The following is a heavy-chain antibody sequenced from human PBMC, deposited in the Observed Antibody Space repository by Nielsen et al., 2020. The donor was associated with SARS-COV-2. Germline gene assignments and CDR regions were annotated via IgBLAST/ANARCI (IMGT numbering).Heavy chain of an antibody. V-gene: IGHV1-69*06. CDR2: IIPIFGTA. CDR1: GYSDSY. Sequence: SVKVSCKAPGYSDSYMHWVRQAPGQGLEWMGGIIPIFGTANYAQKFQGRVTITADKSTSTAYMELSSLRSEDTAVYYCARSLPPRYCSSTSCYNYFDYWGQGTLVTVSS. J-gene: IGHJ4*02. CDR3: ARSLPPRYCSSTSCYNYFDY. D-gene: IGHD2-2*02.